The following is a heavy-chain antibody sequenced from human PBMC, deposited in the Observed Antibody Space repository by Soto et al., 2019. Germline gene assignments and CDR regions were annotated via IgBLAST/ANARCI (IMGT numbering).Heavy chain of an antibody. J-gene: IGHJ4*02. V-gene: IGHV3-7*05. CDR2: IKQDGSEK. CDR3: ARDVSLGYYYDSSGHENYFDY. CDR1: GFTFSSYW. Sequence: PGGSLRLSCAASGFTFSSYWMSWVRQAPGKGLEWVANIKQDGSEKYYVDSVKGRFTISRDNAKNSLYLQMNSLRAEDTAVYYCARDVSLGYYYDSSGHENYFDYWGQGTLVTVS. D-gene: IGHD3-22*01.